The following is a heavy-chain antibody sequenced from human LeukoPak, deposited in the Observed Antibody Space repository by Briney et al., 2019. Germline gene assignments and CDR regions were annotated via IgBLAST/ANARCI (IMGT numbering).Heavy chain of an antibody. CDR3: ARTKYYYDSSGPSPNFDY. J-gene: IGHJ4*02. D-gene: IGHD3-22*01. V-gene: IGHV4-61*02. CDR2: IYTSGST. CDR1: GGSISSGSYY. Sequence: NASQTLSLTCTVSGGSISSGSYYWSWIRQPAGKGLEWIGRIYTSGSTNYNPSLKSRVTISVDKSKNQFSLKLSSVTAADTAVYYCARTKYYYDSSGPSPNFDYWGQGTLVTVSS.